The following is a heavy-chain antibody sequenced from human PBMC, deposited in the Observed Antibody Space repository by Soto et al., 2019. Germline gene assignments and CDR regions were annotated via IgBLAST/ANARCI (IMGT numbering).Heavy chain of an antibody. CDR1: GDSVSSISHY. CDR3: ARAHPHHSSSCYP. D-gene: IGHD6-13*01. CDR2: IYYSGST. V-gene: IGHV4-61*01. Sequence: QVQLQESGPGLVKPSETLSLTCTVSGDSVSSISHYWSWIRQPPGKGLEWIGYIYYSGSTNYIPSLKSRVTISLDTSKNQFSLKLSSVTAADTAVYYCARAHPHHSSSCYPCGQGTLVIVSS. J-gene: IGHJ5*02.